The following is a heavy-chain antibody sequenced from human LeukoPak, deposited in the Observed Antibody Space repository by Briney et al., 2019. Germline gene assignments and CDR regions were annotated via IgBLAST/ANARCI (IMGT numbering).Heavy chain of an antibody. CDR2: IKRDGRER. CDR1: VYTHCKYL. CDR3: AGLAGEEDDAFDI. V-gene: IGHV3-7*01. J-gene: IGHJ3*02. Sequence: GGSLRLSCAPSVYTHCKYLTSCVPHTPQEGGECGANIKRDGRERHYVHSVKGRFTISRDNAKNSLYMQKSSVRAEDTAVYYCAGLAGEEDDAFDIWGQGTMVTVSS. D-gene: IGHD3-10*01.